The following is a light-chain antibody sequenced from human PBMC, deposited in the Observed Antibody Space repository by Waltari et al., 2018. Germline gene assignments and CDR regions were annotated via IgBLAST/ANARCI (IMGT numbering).Light chain of an antibody. CDR1: QRISSW. CDR3: QQYNSYSVT. J-gene: IGKJ3*01. Sequence: DIQMTQSPSTLSASVGDRVTITCRPSQRISSWLAWYQQKPGKAPKLLIYKACSLESGVPSRFSGIGSATEFTLTISSLQPDDFATYYCQQYNSYSVTFGPGTKVDIK. V-gene: IGKV1-5*03. CDR2: KAC.